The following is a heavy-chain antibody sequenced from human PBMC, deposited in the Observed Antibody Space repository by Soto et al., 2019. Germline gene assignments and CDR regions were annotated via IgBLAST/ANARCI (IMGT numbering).Heavy chain of an antibody. J-gene: IGHJ4*02. CDR1: GFTFSSYA. CDR2: ISGSGGST. Sequence: GGSLRLSCAASGFTFSSYAMSWVRQAPGKGLEWVSAISGSGGSTHYADSVKGRFTISRDNSKNTLYLQMNSLRAEDTAVYYCAKGWCITMIVVVTLNYFDYWGQGTLVTVSS. CDR3: AKGWCITMIVVVTLNYFDY. D-gene: IGHD3-22*01. V-gene: IGHV3-23*01.